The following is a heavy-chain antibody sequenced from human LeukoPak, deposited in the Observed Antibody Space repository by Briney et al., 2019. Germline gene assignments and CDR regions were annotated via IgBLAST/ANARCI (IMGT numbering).Heavy chain of an antibody. V-gene: IGHV3-7*01. Sequence: PGGSLRLSCGASGFTFDDYWMSWVRQAPGQGLERVANINQDGSEKYYLDSAKGRFTISRDNARNSLYLQMNSLRAEDTAVYYCARGPYGDYAQNWFDPWGQGTLVTVSS. CDR2: INQDGSEK. CDR1: GFTFDDYW. CDR3: ARGPYGDYAQNWFDP. J-gene: IGHJ5*02. D-gene: IGHD4-17*01.